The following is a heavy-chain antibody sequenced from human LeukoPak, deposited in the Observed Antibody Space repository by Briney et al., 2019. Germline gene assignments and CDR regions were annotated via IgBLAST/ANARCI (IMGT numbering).Heavy chain of an antibody. Sequence: GGSLRLSCAASGFAFSSYGMHWVRQAPGKGLEWVAGIWFDGSNKYYADSVKGRFTISRDNSKNTLYLQMNSLRAEDTAVYYCARVGSSSWYGYYYYYGMDVWGQGTTVTVSS. CDR2: IWFDGSNK. D-gene: IGHD6-13*01. CDR3: ARVGSSSWYGYYYYYGMDV. J-gene: IGHJ6*02. V-gene: IGHV3-33*01. CDR1: GFAFSSYG.